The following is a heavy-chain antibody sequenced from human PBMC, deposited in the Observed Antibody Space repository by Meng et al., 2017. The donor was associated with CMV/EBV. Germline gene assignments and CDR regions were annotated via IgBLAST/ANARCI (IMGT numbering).Heavy chain of an antibody. J-gene: IGHJ6*02. CDR3: TTGVVYYYYYGMDV. Sequence: GGSLRLSCAAPGFTFSNAWMSWVRQAPGKGLEWVGRIKSKTDGGTTDYAAPVKGRFTISRDDSKNTLYLQMNSLKTEDTAVYYCTTGVVYYYYYGMDVWGQGTTVTVSS. CDR1: GFTFSNAW. V-gene: IGHV3-15*01. D-gene: IGHD3-10*01. CDR2: IKSKTDGGTT.